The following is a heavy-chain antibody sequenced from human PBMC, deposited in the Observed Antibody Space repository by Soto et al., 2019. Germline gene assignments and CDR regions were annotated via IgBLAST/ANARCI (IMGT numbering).Heavy chain of an antibody. J-gene: IGHJ6*02. CDR1: GGTFSSYA. CDR3: ARQRRSSATYYYYYGMDV. Sequence: QVQLVQSGAEVKKPGSSVKVSCKASGGTFSSYAISWVRQAPGQGLEWMGGIIPIFGTANYAQKFQGRVTITADESTSTAYMELSSLRSEDTAVDYSARQRRSSATYYYYYGMDVWGQGTTVTVSS. D-gene: IGHD6-6*01. CDR2: IIPIFGTA. V-gene: IGHV1-69*01.